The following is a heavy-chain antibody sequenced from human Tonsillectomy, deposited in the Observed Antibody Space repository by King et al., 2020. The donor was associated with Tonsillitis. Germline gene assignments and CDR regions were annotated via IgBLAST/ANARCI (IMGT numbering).Heavy chain of an antibody. CDR1: GFTFSSYG. D-gene: IGHD5-18*01. Sequence: GQLVQSGGGVVQPGRSLRLSCAASGFTFSSYGMHWVRQAPGKGLEWVAVISYDGSNKYYADSVKGRFTISRDNSKNTLYLQMNSLRAEDTAVYYCAKFTTAMATWGQGTLVTVSS. V-gene: IGHV3-30*18. CDR3: AKFTTAMAT. CDR2: ISYDGSNK. J-gene: IGHJ5*02.